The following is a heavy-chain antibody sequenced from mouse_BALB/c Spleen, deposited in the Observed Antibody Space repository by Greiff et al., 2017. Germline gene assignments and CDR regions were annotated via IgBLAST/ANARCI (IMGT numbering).Heavy chain of an antibody. CDR1: GFSLTGYG. Sequence: VQLVESGPGLVAPSQSLSITCTVSGFSLTGYGVNWVRQPPGKGLEWLGMIWGDGSTDYNSALKSRLSISKDNSKSQVFLKMNSLQTDDTARYYCAREPLYYGNPYYAMDYWGQGTSVTVSS. J-gene: IGHJ4*01. V-gene: IGHV2-6-7*01. CDR3: AREPLYYGNPYYAMDY. D-gene: IGHD2-1*01. CDR2: IWGDGST.